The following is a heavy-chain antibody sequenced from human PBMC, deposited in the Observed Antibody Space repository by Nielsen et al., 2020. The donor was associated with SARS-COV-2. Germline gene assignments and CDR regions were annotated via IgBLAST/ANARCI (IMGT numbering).Heavy chain of an antibody. J-gene: IGHJ4*02. V-gene: IGHV3-13*04. CDR1: GFTFSSYD. CDR3: ARAGIVGATYYFDY. D-gene: IGHD1-26*01. Sequence: GGSLRLSCAASGFTFSSYDMHWVRQATGKGLEWVSAIGTAGDTYYPGSVKGRFTISRENAKNSLYLQMNSLRAGDTAVYYCARAGIVGATYYFDYWGQGTLVTVSS. CDR2: IGTAGDT.